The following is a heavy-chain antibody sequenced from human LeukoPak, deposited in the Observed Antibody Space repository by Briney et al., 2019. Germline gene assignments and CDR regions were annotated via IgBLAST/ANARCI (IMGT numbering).Heavy chain of an antibody. CDR2: FSGSSGST. V-gene: IGHV3-23*01. CDR1: GYTVSRYG. Sequence: PGWSLRLSCAAAGYTVSRYGMCWVRQAPGPLLHWASAFSGSSGSTYYAGSVTGRVTISRDNSKNTLYLQMNSLRAEDTAVYYCAKDRRIQLWLLDYWGQGTLVTVSS. CDR3: AKDRRIQLWLLDY. J-gene: IGHJ4*02. D-gene: IGHD5-18*01.